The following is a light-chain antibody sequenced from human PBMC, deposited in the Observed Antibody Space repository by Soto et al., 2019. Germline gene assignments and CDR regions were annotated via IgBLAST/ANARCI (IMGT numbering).Light chain of an antibody. CDR2: GAS. CDR1: QSISSN. J-gene: IGKJ5*01. V-gene: IGKV3-11*01. Sequence: EIVMTQSPSSLSVSPGERATLSCRASQSISSNLAWYQQKPGQAPRLLIYGASTRPTGIPSRFSGSGYGTDFTLTISILEPEDFAVYYCQQRSNLPPTFGQGTRLEIK. CDR3: QQRSNLPPT.